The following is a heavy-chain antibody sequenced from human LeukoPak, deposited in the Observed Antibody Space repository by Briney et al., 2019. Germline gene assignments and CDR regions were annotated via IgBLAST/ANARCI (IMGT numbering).Heavy chain of an antibody. Sequence: GGSLRLSCAASGVTFSSYAMTWVRQAPGKGLEWVSTILPGGGDTYYADSVKGRFTISRDTSKDTLYLQMNTLRVEDTAVYYCAKAWPAAGTFDSWGQGSLVTVSS. CDR1: GVTFSSYA. CDR2: ILPGGGDT. J-gene: IGHJ4*02. D-gene: IGHD6-13*01. V-gene: IGHV3-23*01. CDR3: AKAWPAAGTFDS.